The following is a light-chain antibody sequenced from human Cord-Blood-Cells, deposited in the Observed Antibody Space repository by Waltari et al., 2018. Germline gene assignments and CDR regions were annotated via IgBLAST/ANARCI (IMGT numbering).Light chain of an antibody. CDR1: RSDVGSYNL. Sequence: QSALTQPASVSGSPGQSITISCTGTRSDVGSYNLVSWYQQHPGKAPKLMIYEVNKRPSGVSNRFSGSKSGNTASLTISGLQAEDEADYYCCSYAGSSDWVFGGGTKLTVL. CDR2: EVN. CDR3: CSYAGSSDWV. V-gene: IGLV2-23*02. J-gene: IGLJ3*02.